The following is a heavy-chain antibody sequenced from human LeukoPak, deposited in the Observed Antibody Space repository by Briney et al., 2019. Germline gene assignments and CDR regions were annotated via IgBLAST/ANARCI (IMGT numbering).Heavy chain of an antibody. Sequence: GGSLRLSCAASGFTVSSNYMSWVRQAPGKGLEWVSVIYSGGSTYYADSVKGRFTISRDNSKNTLYLQMNSLRADDTAVYYCATTPFEVGANHWGQGTLVAVSS. CDR2: IYSGGST. D-gene: IGHD1-26*01. CDR3: ATTPFEVGANH. V-gene: IGHV3-53*01. CDR1: GFTVSSNY. J-gene: IGHJ4*02.